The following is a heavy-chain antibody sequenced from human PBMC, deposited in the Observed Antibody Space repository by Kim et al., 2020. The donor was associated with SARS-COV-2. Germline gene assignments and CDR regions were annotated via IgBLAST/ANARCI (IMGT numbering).Heavy chain of an antibody. D-gene: IGHD6-13*01. CDR1: GFTFSSYG. CDR2: IWYDGSNK. J-gene: IGHJ4*02. Sequence: GGSLRLSCAASGFTFSSYGMHWVRQAPGKGLEWVAVIWYDGSNKYYADSVKGRFTISRDNSKNTLYLQMNSLRAEDTAVYYCAKGGKAAAGLEFDYWGQGTLVTVSS. V-gene: IGHV3-33*06. CDR3: AKGGKAAAGLEFDY.